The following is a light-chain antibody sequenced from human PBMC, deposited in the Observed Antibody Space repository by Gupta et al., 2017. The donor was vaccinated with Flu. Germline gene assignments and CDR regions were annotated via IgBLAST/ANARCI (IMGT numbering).Light chain of an antibody. V-gene: IGLV1-44*01. Sequence: GTKAKFGSKSVNWYQQNPGTAPKLLIYSNNERPSGVPDRFSGSKSGNSATLAISGTQAEDEADYYCEAWDDSTNEVFGGGTKLTVL. J-gene: IGLJ3*02. CDR3: EAWDDSTNEV. CDR2: SNN. CDR1: KAKFGSKS.